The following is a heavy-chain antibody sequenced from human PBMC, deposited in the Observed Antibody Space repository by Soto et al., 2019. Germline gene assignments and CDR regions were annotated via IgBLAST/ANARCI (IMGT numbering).Heavy chain of an antibody. Sequence: GASVKVSCKASGGTFSSYAISWVRQAPGQGLEWMGGIIPIFGTANYAQKFQGRVTITADESTSTAYMELSSLRSEDTAVYYCARAYCSSTSCRRYYYYYYGMDVWGQGTTVTVSS. CDR1: GGTFSSYA. CDR3: ARAYCSSTSCRRYYYYYYGMDV. D-gene: IGHD2-2*01. J-gene: IGHJ6*02. V-gene: IGHV1-69*13. CDR2: IIPIFGTA.